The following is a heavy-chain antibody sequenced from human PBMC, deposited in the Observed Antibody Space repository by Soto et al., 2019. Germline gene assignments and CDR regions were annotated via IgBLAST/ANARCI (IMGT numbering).Heavy chain of an antibody. CDR3: ARDRLIAAAGNYYYYYGMDV. CDR1: GGSVSSGSYY. D-gene: IGHD6-13*01. CDR2: IYYSGST. Sequence: SETLSLTCTVSGGSVSSGSYYWSWIRQPPGKGLEWIGYIYYSGSTNYNPSLKSRVTISVDTSKNQFSLKLSSVTAADTAVYYCARDRLIAAAGNYYYYYGMDVWGQGTTVTVSS. V-gene: IGHV4-61*01. J-gene: IGHJ6*02.